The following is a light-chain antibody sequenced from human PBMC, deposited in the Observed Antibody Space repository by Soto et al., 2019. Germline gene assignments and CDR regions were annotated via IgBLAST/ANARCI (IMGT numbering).Light chain of an antibody. CDR1: SSDVGSYNL. J-gene: IGLJ1*01. CDR3: CSYAGTNTFV. CDR2: EGN. V-gene: IGLV2-23*01. Sequence: QSALTQPASVSGSPGQSITISCTGTSSDVGSYNLVSWYQQHPGKAPKLMIYEGNKRPSGVSNRCSGSKSANTASLTISGLQTEDEADYYCCSYAGTNTFVFGGGTKVTVL.